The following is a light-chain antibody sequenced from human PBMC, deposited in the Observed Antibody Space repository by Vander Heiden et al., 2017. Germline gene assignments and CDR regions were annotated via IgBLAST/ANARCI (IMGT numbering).Light chain of an antibody. J-gene: IGKJ2*01. CDR3: QQYGSSPVT. Sequence: EIVLTQSPGTLSLSPGERATLSCRASQSVSSSYLAWYQQKPGQAPRLLIYGASSRATGIPDFTLTISRLEPEDVAVYYCQQYGSSPVTFGQGTKLEIK. CDR2: GAS. V-gene: IGKV3-20*01. CDR1: QSVSSSY.